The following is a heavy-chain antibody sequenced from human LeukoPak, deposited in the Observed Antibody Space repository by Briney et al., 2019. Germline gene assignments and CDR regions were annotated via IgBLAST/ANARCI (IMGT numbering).Heavy chain of an antibody. J-gene: IGHJ3*02. CDR1: GGSISSYY. D-gene: IGHD2-15*01. CDR3: ARLGYCSGGSCYSSAFDI. Sequence: SETLSLTCTVSGGSISSYYWSWIRQPPGKGLEWIGYIYYSGSTNYNPSLKSRVTISVDTSKNQFSLKLSSVTAADTAVYYCARLGYCSGGSCYSSAFDIWGQGTMVTVSS. V-gene: IGHV4-59*01. CDR2: IYYSGST.